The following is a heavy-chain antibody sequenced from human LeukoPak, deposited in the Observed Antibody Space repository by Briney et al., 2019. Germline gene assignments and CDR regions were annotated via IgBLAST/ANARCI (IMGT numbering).Heavy chain of an antibody. CDR2: IYTSGST. V-gene: IGHV4-61*02. D-gene: IGHD3-22*01. Sequence: SQTLSLTCTVSGGSISSGSYYWSWIRQPAGKGLEWIGRIYTSGSTNYNPSLKSRVTISVDTSKNQFSLKLSSVTAADTAVYYCARDLYHYDSSGYYLWGFDIWGQGTMVTVSS. J-gene: IGHJ3*02. CDR3: ARDLYHYDSSGYYLWGFDI. CDR1: GGSISSGSYY.